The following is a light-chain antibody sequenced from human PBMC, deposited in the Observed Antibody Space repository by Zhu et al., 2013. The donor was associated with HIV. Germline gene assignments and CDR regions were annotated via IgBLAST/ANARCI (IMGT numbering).Light chain of an antibody. CDR2: DVS. CDR1: NSDVGSYKL. J-gene: IGLJ2*01. Sequence: QSALTQPAAVSGSPGHSITISCTGTNSDVGSYKLVSWYQQHPGKVPKLLIYDVSKRPTGISDRFSGSKSGNTASLTISGLQAEDEADYYCSSYAGSSNIVFGGGTKLTVL. CDR3: SSYAGSSNIV. V-gene: IGLV2-23*02.